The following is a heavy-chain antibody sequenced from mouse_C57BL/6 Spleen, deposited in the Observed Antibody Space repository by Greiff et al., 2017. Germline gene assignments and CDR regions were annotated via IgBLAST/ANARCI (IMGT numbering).Heavy chain of an antibody. CDR2: IEPSDSST. Sequence: VQLQQPGAELVMPGASVKLSCKASGYTFTSYWMHWVKQRPGQGLEWNGEIEPSDSSTNYTQKFKGKSTLTVDKSSNTAYRQLSSLTSEDSAGYCCAGGPHAMDYWGQGTSVTVSS. CDR3: AGGPHAMDY. J-gene: IGHJ4*01. V-gene: IGHV1-69*01. CDR1: GYTFTSYW.